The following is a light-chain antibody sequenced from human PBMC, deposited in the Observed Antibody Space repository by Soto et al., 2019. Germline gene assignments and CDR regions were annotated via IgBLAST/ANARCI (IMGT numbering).Light chain of an antibody. CDR1: QTVNNN. CDR3: QQYNNWPPIT. V-gene: IGKV3-15*01. CDR2: RAS. J-gene: IGKJ5*01. Sequence: EIVLTQSPDTLSLSPGERATLSCRASQTVNNNYVAWYQQKPGQAPRLLIFRASNKATGIPARFSGSGSGTEFTLTISSLQSEDFAVYYCQQYNNWPPITFGQGTRLEIK.